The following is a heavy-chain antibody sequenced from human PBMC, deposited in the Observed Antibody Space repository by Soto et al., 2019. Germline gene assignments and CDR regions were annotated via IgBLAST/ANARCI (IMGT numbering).Heavy chain of an antibody. J-gene: IGHJ4*02. V-gene: IGHV3-30*03. CDR3: AREDSRVGVDRHIDH. Sequence: QVQLVESGGGVVQPGRSLRLSCAASGFAFSNHGMHWVRQAPGKGLQWVAVISYDGNNIVYADSVKGRFTFSRDNSKNTLFLQMNSLRAEDTAVYYCAREDSRVGVDRHIDHWGQGTLVTVSS. CDR1: GFAFSNHG. D-gene: IGHD3-3*01. CDR2: ISYDGNNI.